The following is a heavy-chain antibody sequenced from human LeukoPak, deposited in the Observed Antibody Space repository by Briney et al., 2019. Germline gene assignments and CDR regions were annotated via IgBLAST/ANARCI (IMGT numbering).Heavy chain of an antibody. CDR3: ARVRRGYGSGSTASDY. V-gene: IGHV1-69*13. CDR1: GGTFSSYA. CDR2: IIPIFGTA. J-gene: IGHJ4*02. Sequence: ASVKVSCKASGGTFSSYAISWVRQAPGQGLEWMGGIIPIFGTANYAQKFQGRVTITADESTSTAYMELSSLRSEDTAVYYRARVRRGYGSGSTASDYWGQGTLVTVSS. D-gene: IGHD3-10*01.